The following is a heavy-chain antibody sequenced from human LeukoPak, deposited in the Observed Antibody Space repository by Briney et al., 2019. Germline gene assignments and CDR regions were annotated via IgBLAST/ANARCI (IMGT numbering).Heavy chain of an antibody. Sequence: ASVKVSCKASGYTFTSYGISWVRQAPGQGLEWMGWISAYNGNTNYAQKLQGRVTMTTDTSTSTAYMELRSLRSDDTAVYYCARDRDRLEPLHWFDPWGQGTLVTVSS. V-gene: IGHV1-18*01. CDR1: GYTFTSYG. CDR3: ARDRDRLEPLHWFDP. CDR2: ISAYNGNT. J-gene: IGHJ5*02. D-gene: IGHD3-16*01.